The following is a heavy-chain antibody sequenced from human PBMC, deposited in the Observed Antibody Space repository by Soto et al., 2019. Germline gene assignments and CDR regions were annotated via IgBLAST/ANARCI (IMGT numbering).Heavy chain of an antibody. Sequence: GESLKISCKGSGYSFDITWLAWLRQVPGKGLEWVGIMYPGDSDTRYSPSFQGQVTISADKSISTAYLQWSSLKASDTAMYYCAIRQLADDAFDIWGQGTMVTVSS. J-gene: IGHJ3*02. V-gene: IGHV5-51*01. CDR1: GYSFDITW. CDR3: AIRQLADDAFDI. D-gene: IGHD6-6*01. CDR2: MYPGDSDT.